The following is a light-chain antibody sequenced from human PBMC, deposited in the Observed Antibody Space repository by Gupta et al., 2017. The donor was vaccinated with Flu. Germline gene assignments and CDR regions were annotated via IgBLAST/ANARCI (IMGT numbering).Light chain of an antibody. CDR1: QSVSRSYDNKNY. CDR2: WAS. Sequence: VSLGEGVTIKCKSSQSVSRSYDNKNYVDWYQDRPEQPPTLIIQWASFREYDGPDRFSGRGSGTDFTLTSSRRQDEDVGVYYCQQDYSNPTFGQGTKLETK. CDR3: QQDYSNPT. V-gene: IGKV4-1*01. J-gene: IGKJ2*01.